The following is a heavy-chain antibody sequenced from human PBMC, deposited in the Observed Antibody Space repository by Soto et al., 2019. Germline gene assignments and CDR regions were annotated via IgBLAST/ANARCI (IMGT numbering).Heavy chain of an antibody. CDR2: ISGGGSYI. D-gene: IGHD2-2*01. J-gene: IGHJ6*02. CDR3: ARDSDCHSTSCFFPPHV. V-gene: IGHV3-21*06. CDR1: GLTFSDEN. Sequence: GGSLRLSCSASGLTFSDENMSWVRQVPGKGLEWVSGISGGGSYIFYADSVQGRFSISRDNAKNSLFLEMNSLRVEDTAVYYCARDSDCHSTSCFFPPHVWGQGTTVTVPS.